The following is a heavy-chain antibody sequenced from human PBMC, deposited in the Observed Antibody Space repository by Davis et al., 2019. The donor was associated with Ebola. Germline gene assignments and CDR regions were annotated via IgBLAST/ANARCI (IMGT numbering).Heavy chain of an antibody. CDR3: ARAPGYCSGGSCYYYYGMDV. CDR1: GFTVSKNY. Sequence: GGSLRLSCAASGFTVSKNYMSWVRQIPGKGLEWVSVIYSGGSTYYADSVKGRFTISRDNSKNTLYLQMNSLRAEDTAVYYCARAPGYCSGGSCYYYYGMDVWGQGTTVTVSS. CDR2: IYSGGST. V-gene: IGHV3-66*01. D-gene: IGHD2-15*01. J-gene: IGHJ6*02.